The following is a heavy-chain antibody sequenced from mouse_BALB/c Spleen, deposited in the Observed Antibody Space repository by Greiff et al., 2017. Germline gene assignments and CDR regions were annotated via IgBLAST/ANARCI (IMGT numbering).Heavy chain of an antibody. CDR2: IWTGGGT. V-gene: IGHV2-9-2*01. Sequence: VNLVESGPGLVAPSQSLSITCTVSGFSLTSYDISWIRQPPGKGLEWLGVIWTGGGTNYNSAFMSRLSISKDNSKSQVFLKMNSLQTDDTAIYYCVRDYYGSSYPFAYWGQGTLVTVSA. D-gene: IGHD1-1*01. CDR1: GFSLTSYD. J-gene: IGHJ3*01. CDR3: VRDYYGSSYPFAY.